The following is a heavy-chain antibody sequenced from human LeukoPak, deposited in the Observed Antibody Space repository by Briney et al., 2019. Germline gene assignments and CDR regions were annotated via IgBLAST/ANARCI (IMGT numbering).Heavy chain of an antibody. CDR1: GGSINTYY. V-gene: IGHV4-4*07. D-gene: IGHD3-22*01. CDR3: ARAGSGYYLFDY. CDR2: IHSSGST. J-gene: IGHJ4*02. Sequence: PSETLSLTCSVSGGSINTYYWSCIRQPAGKGLEWIGRIHSSGSTHYNPSLKSRVTMSLDTSKNQFSLKLTSVTAADTAVYYCARAGSGYYLFDYWGQGTLVTVSS.